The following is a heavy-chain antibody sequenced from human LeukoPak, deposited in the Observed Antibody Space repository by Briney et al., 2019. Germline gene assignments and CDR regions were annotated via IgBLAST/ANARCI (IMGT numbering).Heavy chain of an antibody. Sequence: GASVKVSCKASGGTFSSYAISWVRQAPGQGLEWRGGIIPIFGTANYAQKFQGRVTITADESTSTAYMEMSSLRSDDTAVYYCARYLEAPNSSSKAFDIWGQGTMVTVSS. CDR1: GGTFSSYA. V-gene: IGHV1-69*13. J-gene: IGHJ3*02. CDR3: ARYLEAPNSSSKAFDI. D-gene: IGHD6-6*01. CDR2: IIPIFGTA.